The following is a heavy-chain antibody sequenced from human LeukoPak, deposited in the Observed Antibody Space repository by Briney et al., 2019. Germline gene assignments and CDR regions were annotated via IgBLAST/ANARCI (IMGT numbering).Heavy chain of an antibody. J-gene: IGHJ4*02. Sequence: GGSLRLSCAASGFTVSSNYMTWVRQAPGKGLEWVSVIYSGGSTYYADSVKGRFTISRDNSKNTLYLQMNSLRAEDTAVYYCAGVGIWGPMYYFDYWGQGTLVTVSS. CDR1: GFTVSSNY. D-gene: IGHD7-27*01. V-gene: IGHV3-53*05. CDR2: IYSGGST. CDR3: AGVGIWGPMYYFDY.